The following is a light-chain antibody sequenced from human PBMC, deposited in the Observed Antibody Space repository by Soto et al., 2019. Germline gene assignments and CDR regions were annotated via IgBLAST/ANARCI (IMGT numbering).Light chain of an antibody. CDR3: SSYTSSSTYV. CDR1: SSDVGDYNY. J-gene: IGLJ1*01. CDR2: EVN. V-gene: IGLV2-14*01. Sequence: QSVLTQPASVPGSPGQSITISCTGASSDVGDYNYVSWYQHHPGKAPKLLIYEVNNRPSGVSDRFSGSKSDNVASLTISWLQAEDEADYYCSSYTSSSTYVFGTGTKVTVL.